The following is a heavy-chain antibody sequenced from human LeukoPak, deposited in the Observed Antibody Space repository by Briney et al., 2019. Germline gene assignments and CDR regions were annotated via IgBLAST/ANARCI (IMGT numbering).Heavy chain of an antibody. J-gene: IGHJ6*02. CDR3: ARDYYSSSFDYYYYGMDV. V-gene: IGHV1-69*13. CDR2: IIPIFGTA. CDR1: GGTFSSYA. Sequence: GASVKVSCKASGGTFSSYAISWVRQAPGQGLEWMGGIIPIFGTANYAQKFRGRVTITADESTSTAYMELSSLRSGDTAVYYCARDYYSSSFDYYYYGMDVWGQGTTVTVSS. D-gene: IGHD6-6*01.